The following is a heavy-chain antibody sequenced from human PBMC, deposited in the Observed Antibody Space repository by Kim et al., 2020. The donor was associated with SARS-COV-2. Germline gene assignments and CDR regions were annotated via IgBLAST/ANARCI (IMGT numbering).Heavy chain of an antibody. J-gene: IGHJ4*02. Sequence: GGSLRLSCTASGFTFNDFYMSWIRQAPGKGLEWVSYISGGKRRNTNYADSVKGRFTISRDTAKNSLYLQMNSLRADDTAVYYCARGYGDYDYWGQGTLVTVSS. CDR1: GFTFNDFY. CDR3: ARGYGDYDY. V-gene: IGHV3-11*05. D-gene: IGHD4-17*01. CDR2: ISGGKRRNT.